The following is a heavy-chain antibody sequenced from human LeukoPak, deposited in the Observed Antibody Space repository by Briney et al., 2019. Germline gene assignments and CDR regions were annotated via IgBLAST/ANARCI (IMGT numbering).Heavy chain of an antibody. CDR1: GGSVSSSSYY. CDR2: IYYSGST. Sequence: SETLSLTCTVSGGSVSSSSYYWGWIRQPPGKGLEWVGSIYYSGSTYYNPSRKSRVTISVDTSKNQFSLKLSSVTAADTAVYYCARDPEGGYDYWGQGTLVTVSS. D-gene: IGHD3-22*01. J-gene: IGHJ4*02. CDR3: ARDPEGGYDY. V-gene: IGHV4-39*07.